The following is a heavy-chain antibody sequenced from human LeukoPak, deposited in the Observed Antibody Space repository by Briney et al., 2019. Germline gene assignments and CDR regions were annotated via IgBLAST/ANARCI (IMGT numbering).Heavy chain of an antibody. CDR3: ARGTYYYDSSGYYYFDY. CDR1: GYTFTSYD. CDR2: MNPNSGNT. J-gene: IGHJ4*02. Sequence: VSVKVSCKASGYTFTSYDINWVRQATGQGLEWMGWMNPNSGNTGYAQKFQGRVTMTRNTSISTAYMELSSLRSEDTAVYYCARGTYYYDSSGYYYFDYWGQGTLVTVSS. D-gene: IGHD3-22*01. V-gene: IGHV1-8*01.